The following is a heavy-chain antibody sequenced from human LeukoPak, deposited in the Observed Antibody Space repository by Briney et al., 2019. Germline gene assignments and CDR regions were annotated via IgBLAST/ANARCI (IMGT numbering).Heavy chain of an antibody. CDR3: ALTPYDNVGNWFDP. D-gene: IGHD3-22*01. CDR1: GGTFSSYA. CDR2: IIPIFGTA. Sequence: GASVKVSCKASGGTFSSYAISWVRQAPGQGPEWMGGIIPIFGTANYAQKFQGRVTITTDESTSTAYMELSSLRSEDTAVYYCALTPYDNVGNWFDPWGQGTLVTVSS. V-gene: IGHV1-69*05. J-gene: IGHJ5*02.